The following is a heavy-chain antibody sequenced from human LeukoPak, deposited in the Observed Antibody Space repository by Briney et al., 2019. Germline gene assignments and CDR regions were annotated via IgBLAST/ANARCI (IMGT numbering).Heavy chain of an antibody. J-gene: IGHJ4*02. CDR1: GGSISSSY. CDR2: IYTSGRT. CDR3: ARVTGYVIEDNFDY. Sequence: PSETLSLACTVSGGSISSSYWSWIRQPAGKGLEWIGRIYTSGRTNNNPSLKSRVTISVDTSKNQFSLKLRSVTAADTAVYYCARVTGYVIEDNFDYWGQGTLVTVSS. D-gene: IGHD2-15*01. V-gene: IGHV4-4*07.